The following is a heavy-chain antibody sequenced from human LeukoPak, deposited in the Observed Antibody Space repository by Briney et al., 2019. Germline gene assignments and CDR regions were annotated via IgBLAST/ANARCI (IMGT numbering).Heavy chain of an antibody. V-gene: IGHV4-4*07. Sequence: SETLSLTCSVSGGSISSYYWSWIRQPAGKGLEWIGRIYSSGSTNYNPSLKSRGTLSLDTSKNKLSLELNSVTAADTALYYCVRDLDFSNSGVSPPVWGQGTTVIVSS. CDR2: IYSSGST. D-gene: IGHD3-10*01. CDR3: VRDLDFSNSGVSPPV. J-gene: IGHJ6*02. CDR1: GGSISSYY.